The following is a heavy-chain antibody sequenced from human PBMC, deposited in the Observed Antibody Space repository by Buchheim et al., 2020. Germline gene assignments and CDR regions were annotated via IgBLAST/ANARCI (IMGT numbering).Heavy chain of an antibody. CDR1: GVSISSYY. CDR3: ARLSAVTIYTFYYYYMDA. Sequence: QVQLQESGAGLVKPSETLSLTCTVSGVSISSYYWSWIRQRPGKGLEWSGYIYYSGSTNYNPSLKSRVTISVDTSKNQFSLRLSSVTAANTAVYYCARLSAVTIYTFYYYYMDAWGKGTT. J-gene: IGHJ6*03. V-gene: IGHV4-59*01. D-gene: IGHD4-17*01. CDR2: IYYSGST.